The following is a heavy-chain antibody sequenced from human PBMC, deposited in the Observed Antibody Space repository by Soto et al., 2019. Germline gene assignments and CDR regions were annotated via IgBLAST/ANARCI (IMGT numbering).Heavy chain of an antibody. Sequence: ASVKVSCKASGYTFTSYDINWVRQATGQGLEWMGWMNPNSGNTGYAQKFQGRVTMTRNTSISTAYMELSSLRSEDTAVYYCARGQGSTSGYYYYGMDVWGQGTTVTASS. CDR2: MNPNSGNT. D-gene: IGHD6-6*01. J-gene: IGHJ6*02. CDR1: GYTFTSYD. CDR3: ARGQGSTSGYYYYGMDV. V-gene: IGHV1-8*01.